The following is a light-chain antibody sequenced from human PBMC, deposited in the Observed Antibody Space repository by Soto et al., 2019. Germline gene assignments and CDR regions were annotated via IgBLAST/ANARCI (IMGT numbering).Light chain of an antibody. CDR1: QSVSSSY. J-gene: IGKJ3*01. V-gene: IGKV3-20*01. CDR2: GAS. Sequence: EFVLTQSPGTLSLSPGERATLSCRASQSVSSSYLAWYQQKPGQAPRLLIYGASSRATGIPDRFSGSGSGTDFNLTISRLEPEDFAVYYCQQYGSSPFTFGPGTKVDIK. CDR3: QQYGSSPFT.